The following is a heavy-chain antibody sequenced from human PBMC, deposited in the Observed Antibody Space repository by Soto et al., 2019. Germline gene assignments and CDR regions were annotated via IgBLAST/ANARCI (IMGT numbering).Heavy chain of an antibody. CDR2: IIPIFGTA. Sequence: SVKVSCEASGGTFSSYSISWVRQAPGQGLEWMGGIIPIFGTANYAQKFQGRVTITADESTSTAYMELSSLRSEDTAVYYCATAAGIQLWLPAFDIWGQGTMVTVSS. J-gene: IGHJ3*02. CDR3: ATAAGIQLWLPAFDI. V-gene: IGHV1-69*13. D-gene: IGHD5-18*01. CDR1: GGTFSSYS.